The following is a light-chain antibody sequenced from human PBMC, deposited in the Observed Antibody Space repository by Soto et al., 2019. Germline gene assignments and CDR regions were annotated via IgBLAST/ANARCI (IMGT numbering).Light chain of an antibody. J-gene: IGKJ1*01. CDR1: QTIGNNY. CDR3: QQCACSPLS. CDR2: DAS. Sequence: EIVLTQSPDTLSLSPGERATISCRASQTIGNNYLAWYQQKPGQAPRLLIYDASSRATGIPDRFTGSGSGADFALTISRLEPEDFAVYYCQQCACSPLSFGLGTKVEVK. V-gene: IGKV3-20*01.